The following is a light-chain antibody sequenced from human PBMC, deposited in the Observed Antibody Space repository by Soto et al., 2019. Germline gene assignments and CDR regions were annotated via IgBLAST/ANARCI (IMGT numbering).Light chain of an antibody. CDR3: QQYNRYWT. CDR2: KAS. J-gene: IGKJ1*01. Sequence: DIQMTQSPSTLSASVGDRVTITCRASQSISSWCAWYQQKPGKAPKLLVYKASSLEGGVPSRFSGRGSVTEFPLTISSLQPDDFATYYRQQYNRYWTFGQRTKVELK. CDR1: QSISSW. V-gene: IGKV1-5*03.